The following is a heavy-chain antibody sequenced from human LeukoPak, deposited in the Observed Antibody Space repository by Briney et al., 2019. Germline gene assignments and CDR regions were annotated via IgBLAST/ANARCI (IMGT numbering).Heavy chain of an antibody. CDR2: ISAYNGNT. CDR1: GYTFTSYG. Sequence: ASVKVSCKASGYTFTSYGISWVRQAPGQGLEWMGWISAYNGNTNYAQKLQGRATMTTDTSTSTAYMELRSLRSDDTAVYYCARAVYSSSFPPFEYYYGMDVWGQGTTVTVSS. V-gene: IGHV1-18*01. J-gene: IGHJ6*02. CDR3: ARAVYSSSFPPFEYYYGMDV. D-gene: IGHD6-6*01.